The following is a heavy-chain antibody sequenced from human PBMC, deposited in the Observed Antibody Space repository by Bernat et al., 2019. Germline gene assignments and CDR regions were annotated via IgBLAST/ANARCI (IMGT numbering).Heavy chain of an antibody. CDR3: ARKRIAARALQYYYYMDV. Sequence: VQLVESGGGLIQPGGSLRLSCAASGFTVSSNYMSWVRQAPGKGLEWVAVIWYDGSNKYYADSVKGRFTISRDNSKNTLYLQMNSLRAEDTAVYYCARKRIAARALQYYYYMDVWGKGTTVTVSS. J-gene: IGHJ6*03. V-gene: IGHV3-33*08. CDR1: GFTVSSNY. D-gene: IGHD6-6*01. CDR2: IWYDGSNK.